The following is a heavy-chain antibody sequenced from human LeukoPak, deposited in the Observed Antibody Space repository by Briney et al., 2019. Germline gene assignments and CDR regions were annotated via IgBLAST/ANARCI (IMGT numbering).Heavy chain of an antibody. J-gene: IGHJ3*02. CDR2: IYYSGST. Sequence: SETLSLTCTVSGGSISSYYWSWIRQPPGKGLEWIGYIYYSGSTYYNPSLKSRVTISVDTSKNQFSLKLSSVTAADTAVYYCARLSMIVVVHAFDIWGQGTMVTVSS. V-gene: IGHV4-59*12. D-gene: IGHD3-22*01. CDR3: ARLSMIVVVHAFDI. CDR1: GGSISSYY.